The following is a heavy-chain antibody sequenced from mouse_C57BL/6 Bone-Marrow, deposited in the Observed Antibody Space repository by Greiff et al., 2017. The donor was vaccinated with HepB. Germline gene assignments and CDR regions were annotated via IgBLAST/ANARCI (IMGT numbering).Heavy chain of an antibody. J-gene: IGHJ4*01. CDR3: ARPSDGYPYAMDY. CDR1: GFTFSSYT. Sequence: DVHLVESGGGLVKPGGSLKLSCAASGFTFSSYTMSWVRQTPEKRLEWVATISGGGGNTYYPDSVKGRFTISRDNAKNTLYLQMSSLRSEDTALYYCARPSDGYPYAMDYWGQGTSVTVSS. D-gene: IGHD2-3*01. V-gene: IGHV5-9*01. CDR2: ISGGGGNT.